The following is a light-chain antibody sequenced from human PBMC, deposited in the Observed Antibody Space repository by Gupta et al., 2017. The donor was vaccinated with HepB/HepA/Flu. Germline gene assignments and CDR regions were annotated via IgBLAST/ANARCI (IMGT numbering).Light chain of an antibody. V-gene: IGKV3-11*01. CDR3: QQRSNWPLELT. CDR2: DAS. J-gene: IGKJ4*01. Sequence: EIALTPSPATLSLSPGERATLSCRASQSVSSCLAWYQQKPGQAPRLLIYDASNRATGIPARFSGSGSGTDFTLTISSLEPEDFAVYYCQQRSNWPLELTFGGGTKVEIK. CDR1: QSVSSC.